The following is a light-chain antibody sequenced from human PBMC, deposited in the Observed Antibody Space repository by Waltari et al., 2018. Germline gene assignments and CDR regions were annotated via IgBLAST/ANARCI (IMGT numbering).Light chain of an antibody. Sequence: DFQITQSPSSLSASVGDRLTITCRASQGVDIYLAWYQHKAGKAPELLVYGASTVPSGVPSRFSGSGSGTTFTLTINSLQPEDVATYYCQNYNSDPWTFGQGTRVDIK. J-gene: IGKJ1*01. CDR1: QGVDIY. CDR3: QNYNSDPWT. CDR2: GAS. V-gene: IGKV1-27*01.